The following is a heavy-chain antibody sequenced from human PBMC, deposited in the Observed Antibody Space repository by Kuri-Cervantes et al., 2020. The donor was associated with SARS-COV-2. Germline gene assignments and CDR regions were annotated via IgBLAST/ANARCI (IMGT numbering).Heavy chain of an antibody. J-gene: IGHJ6*03. CDR2: IVPIFGTA. CDR3: ARVRGYSYGYRGDYYMDV. Sequence: SVKVSCKASGGTFSSYAISWVRQAPGQGLEWMGGIVPIFGTANYAQKFQGRVTITTDESTSTAYMELSSPRSEDTAVYYCARVRGYSYGYRGDYYMDVWGKGNTVTGAS. CDR1: GGTFSSYA. V-gene: IGHV1-69*05. D-gene: IGHD5-18*01.